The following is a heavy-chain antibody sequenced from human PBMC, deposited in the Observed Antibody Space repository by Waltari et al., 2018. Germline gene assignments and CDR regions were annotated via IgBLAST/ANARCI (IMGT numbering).Heavy chain of an antibody. D-gene: IGHD3-22*01. Sequence: EVQLVESGGGLVQPGRSLRLSCAASGFTFDDYGMHLVRQTPGKGLEWVSFITSDGTHTTYADSVRGRFTISRDNAKNSLFLQINSLRADDTAVYYCARDRRPTLILGSGAFDIWGQGIKVNVSS. J-gene: IGHJ3*02. CDR2: ITSDGTHT. CDR3: ARDRRPTLILGSGAFDI. V-gene: IGHV3-9*01. CDR1: GFTFDDYG.